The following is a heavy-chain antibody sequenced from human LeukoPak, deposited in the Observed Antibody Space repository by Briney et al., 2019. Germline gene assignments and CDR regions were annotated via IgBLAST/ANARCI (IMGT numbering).Heavy chain of an antibody. CDR2: IKPKTDAETT. Sequence: GGSLRLSCAASGFTFSNAYMNWVRQAPGKGLEWVGRIKPKTDAETTEYAAPVKDRFSISRDDSKSMMYLQMNSLKTEDTAVYYCITPLPYSAQGGQGTLVTVSS. CDR3: ITPLPYSAQ. V-gene: IGHV3-15*07. D-gene: IGHD2-21*01. J-gene: IGHJ4*02. CDR1: GFTFSNAY.